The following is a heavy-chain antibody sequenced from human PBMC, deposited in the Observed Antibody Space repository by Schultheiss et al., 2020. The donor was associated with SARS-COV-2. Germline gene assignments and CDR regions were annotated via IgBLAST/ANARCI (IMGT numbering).Heavy chain of an antibody. CDR1: GFTFSSYS. V-gene: IGHV3-23*01. CDR2: ISGSGGST. J-gene: IGHJ4*02. Sequence: GESLKISCAASGFTFSSYSMNWVRQAPGKGLEWVSAISGSGGSTYYADSVKGRFTISRDNSKNTLYLQMNSLTAEDTAVYYCAKDTSADYWGQGTLVTVSS. CDR3: AKDTSADY.